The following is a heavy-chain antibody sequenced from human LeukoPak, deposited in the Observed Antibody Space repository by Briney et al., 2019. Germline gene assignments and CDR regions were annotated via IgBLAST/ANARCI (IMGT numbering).Heavy chain of an antibody. CDR3: ARDGFNDRSGDNDGFDM. J-gene: IGHJ3*02. CDR2: MSGSDDRT. CDR1: GFTFSSNA. V-gene: IGHV3-23*01. D-gene: IGHD1-1*01. Sequence: GGSLRLSCVASGFTFSSNAMSWVRQTPGKGLEWVSVMSGSDDRTYYADSVKGRFTISRDNSKNTLYLQMNSLRADDTAEYYCARDGFNDRSGDNDGFDMWGQGTMVTVSS.